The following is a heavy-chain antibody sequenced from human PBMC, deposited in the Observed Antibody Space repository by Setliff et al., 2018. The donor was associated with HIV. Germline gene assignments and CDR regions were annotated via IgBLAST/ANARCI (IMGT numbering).Heavy chain of an antibody. J-gene: IGHJ5*02. Sequence: SETLSLTCAVYGGSFSDDYWSWIRQPPGRGMEWIGEINHAGRTNYNPSLKSRVIMAVDASKSQISLNLTSVTAADTAVYYCARCSGRFGAVTWFDPWGHGMLVTISS. D-gene: IGHD3-10*02. CDR2: INHAGRT. CDR3: ARCSGRFGAVTWFDP. CDR1: GGSFSDDY. V-gene: IGHV4-34*01.